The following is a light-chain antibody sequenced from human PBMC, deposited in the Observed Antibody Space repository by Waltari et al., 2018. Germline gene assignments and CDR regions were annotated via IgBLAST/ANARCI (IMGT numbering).Light chain of an antibody. J-gene: IGKJ2*01. V-gene: IGKV3-15*01. CDR3: QQYNNWRT. Sequence: LMTQSPATLSVSPGERATLSCRASQSISRNLAWYQQKPGQAPRLLIYGASTRAPRVPARFSGSGSGTEFTLSISSLQSEDFAVYYCQQYNNWRTFGQGTKLEI. CDR2: GAS. CDR1: QSISRN.